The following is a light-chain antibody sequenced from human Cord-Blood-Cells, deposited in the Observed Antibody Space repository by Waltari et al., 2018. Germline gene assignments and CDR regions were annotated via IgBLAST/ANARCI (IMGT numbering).Light chain of an antibody. Sequence: SYELTQPPSVSVSPGQTASITCSGDKLGDKYACWYQQKPGQSPVLVIYQDSQRPSGIPERFSCSNSGNTATLTISGTQAMDEADYYCQAWDSSTWVFGTGTKVTVL. V-gene: IGLV3-1*01. CDR1: KLGDKY. CDR3: QAWDSSTWV. J-gene: IGLJ1*01. CDR2: QDS.